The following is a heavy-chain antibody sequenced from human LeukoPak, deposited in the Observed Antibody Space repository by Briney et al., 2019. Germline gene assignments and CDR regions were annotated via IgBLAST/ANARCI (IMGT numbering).Heavy chain of an antibody. CDR1: GGTFSSYA. Sequence: SVKVSCKASGGTFSSYAISWVRQAPGQGLEWMGGIIPIFGTANYAQKFQGRVTITTDESTSTAYMELSSMRSEDTAVYYCASLINSGSYSYYMDVWGKGTTVTVSS. D-gene: IGHD1-26*01. J-gene: IGHJ6*03. CDR3: ASLINSGSYSYYMDV. V-gene: IGHV1-69*05. CDR2: IIPIFGTA.